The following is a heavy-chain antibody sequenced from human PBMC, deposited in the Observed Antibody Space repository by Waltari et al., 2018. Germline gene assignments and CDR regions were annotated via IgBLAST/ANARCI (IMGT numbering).Heavy chain of an antibody. V-gene: IGHV3-53*01. CDR1: GFIVSSNY. D-gene: IGHD6-19*01. Sequence: EVQLVESGGGLIQPGGSLRLSCAASGFIVSSNYMSWVRQAPGRGLEWVSLIDSGVSTYYADSVKGRFTISRDNSKNTLYLQMDSLSVEDTAVYYCARWQQWPVRAFDYWGQGTLVTVSS. CDR2: IDSGVST. J-gene: IGHJ4*02. CDR3: ARWQQWPVRAFDY.